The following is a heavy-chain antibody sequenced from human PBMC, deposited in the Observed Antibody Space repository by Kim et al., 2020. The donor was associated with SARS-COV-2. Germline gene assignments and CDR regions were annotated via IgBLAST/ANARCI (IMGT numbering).Heavy chain of an antibody. CDR2: IYYSGST. CDR1: GGSISSSSYY. Sequence: SETLSLTCTVSGGSISSSSYYWGWIRQPPGKGLEWIGSIYYSGSTYYNPSLKSRVTISVDTSKNQFSLKLSSVTAADTAVYYCARHGGSGPFDYWGQGTLVTVSS. CDR3: ARHGGSGPFDY. J-gene: IGHJ4*02. V-gene: IGHV4-39*01. D-gene: IGHD3-10*01.